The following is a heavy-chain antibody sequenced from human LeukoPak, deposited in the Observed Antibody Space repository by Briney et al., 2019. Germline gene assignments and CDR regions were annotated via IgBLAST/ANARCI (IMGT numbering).Heavy chain of an antibody. CDR2: IIPIFGTS. J-gene: IGHJ3*02. CDR3: ASNKIDSVTGYSSGSII. V-gene: IGHV1-69*06. CDR1: GGTFSNYA. D-gene: IGHD6-19*01. Sequence: GASVKVSCKASGGTFSNYAITWVRQAPGHGLEWMGGIIPIFGTSDYAQKFQGRVTITAYRSTNTAYMELSSLTSEDTAVYYCASNKIDSVTGYSSGSIIWGQGTMVTVSS.